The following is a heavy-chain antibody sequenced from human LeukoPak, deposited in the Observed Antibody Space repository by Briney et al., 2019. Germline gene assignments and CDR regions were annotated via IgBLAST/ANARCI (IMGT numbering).Heavy chain of an antibody. CDR1: GFTFSNYA. D-gene: IGHD3-10*01. CDR3: AKFPPRPPYYYGSFYFDD. Sequence: TGGSLRLSCAASGFTFSNYAMSRVRRAPGKGLEWVSGISVSGDITYYADSVKGRFTVSRDNSKNTLFLQMNSLRGDDTAVYYCAKFPPRPPYYYGSFYFDDWGQGTLVTVSS. J-gene: IGHJ4*02. CDR2: ISVSGDIT. V-gene: IGHV3-23*01.